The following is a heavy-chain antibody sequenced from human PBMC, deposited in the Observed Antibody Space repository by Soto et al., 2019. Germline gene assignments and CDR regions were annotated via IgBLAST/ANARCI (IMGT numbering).Heavy chain of an antibody. CDR1: DGSVNTGNYY. V-gene: IGHV4-61*01. D-gene: IGHD3-16*01. J-gene: IGHJ4*02. CDR2: IYYIGTT. Sequence: QVQLQESGPGLVKPSETLSLTCSVSDGSVNTGNYYWSWIRQPPGKGLEWIGHIYYIGTTNYNPSIKGRVTISVDTSKNQFSLKVTSVTAADTAVYFCAREEKQLSRYGGDFDYWGQGILVTVSS. CDR3: AREEKQLSRYGGDFDY.